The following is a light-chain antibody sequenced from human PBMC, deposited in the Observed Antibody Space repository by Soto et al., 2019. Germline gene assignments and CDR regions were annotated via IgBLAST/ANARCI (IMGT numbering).Light chain of an antibody. V-gene: IGLV2-11*01. CDR1: SSDVGGYNY. Sequence: QSALTQPRSVSGSPGQSVSISCTGTSSDVGGYNYVSWYQQYPGKAPKLMIYDVTKRPSGVPYRFSGSKSGNRASLTISGPQAEDEGDYFCWSFAGSSTSLFGGGTQLTVL. J-gene: IGLJ3*02. CDR2: DVT. CDR3: WSFAGSSTSL.